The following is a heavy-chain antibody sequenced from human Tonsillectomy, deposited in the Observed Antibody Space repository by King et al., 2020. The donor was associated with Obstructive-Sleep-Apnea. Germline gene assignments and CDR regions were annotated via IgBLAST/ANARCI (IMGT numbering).Heavy chain of an antibody. V-gene: IGHV3-30*04. CDR3: ARGPTMVRGGWFDP. CDR2: ISYDGSNK. Sequence: VQLVESGGGVVQPGRSLRLSCAASGFTFSSYAMHWVRQAPGKGLEWVAVISYDGSNKYYADSVKGRFTISRDNSKNTLYLQMNSLGAEDTAVYYCARGPTMVRGGWFDPWGQGTLVTVSS. CDR1: GFTFSSYA. J-gene: IGHJ5*02. D-gene: IGHD3-10*01.